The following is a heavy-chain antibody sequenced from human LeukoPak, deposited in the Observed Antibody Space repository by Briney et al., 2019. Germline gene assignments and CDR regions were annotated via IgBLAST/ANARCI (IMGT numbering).Heavy chain of an antibody. CDR3: ALIVVVAATADDY. CDR1: GGSFSGYY. J-gene: IGHJ4*02. CDR2: INHSGST. V-gene: IGHV4-34*01. D-gene: IGHD2-15*01. Sequence: SETLSLTCAVYGGSFSGYYWSWICQPPGKGLEWIREINHSGSTNYNPSLKSRVTISVDTSKNQFSLKLSSVTAADTAVYYCALIVVVAATADDYWGQGTLVTVSS.